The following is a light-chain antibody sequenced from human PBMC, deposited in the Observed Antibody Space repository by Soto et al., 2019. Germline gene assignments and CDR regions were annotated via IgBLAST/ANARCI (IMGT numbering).Light chain of an antibody. CDR1: SSNIGSNY. Sequence: QSVLTKPPSASGTPGQMVTISCSGSSSNIGSNYVYRYQQLPGTAPKLLIYRNNQRPSGVPDRFSGSKSGTSASLAISGLRSEDEADYYCAAWDDSLSGYVFGTGTKVTVL. CDR3: AAWDDSLSGYV. J-gene: IGLJ1*01. V-gene: IGLV1-47*01. CDR2: RNN.